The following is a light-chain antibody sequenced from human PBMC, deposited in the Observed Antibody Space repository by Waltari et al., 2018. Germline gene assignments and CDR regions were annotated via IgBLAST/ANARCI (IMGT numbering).Light chain of an antibody. J-gene: IGKJ3*01. CDR3: QQYGGSPRIFT. Sequence: DVVMTQSPLSLPVTLGQPASIPCRASHSLVYSDGNTYLNWFHQRPGQSPRRLIYKVSNRDSGVPDRFSGSRSGTDFTLTISRLEPEDFAVYYCQQYGGSPRIFTFGAGTKVEIK. CDR2: KVS. V-gene: IGKV2-30*01. CDR1: HSLVYSDGNTY.